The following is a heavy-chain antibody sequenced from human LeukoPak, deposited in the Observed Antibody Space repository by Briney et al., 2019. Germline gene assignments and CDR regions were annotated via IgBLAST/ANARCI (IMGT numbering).Heavy chain of an antibody. D-gene: IGHD1-26*01. Sequence: TGGSLRLSCAASGFTVSSNYMSWVRQAPGTVLEWVSEIYSDGSTYYAASVKGRFSISRDNSKNTVYLQMNSLRAEDTAIYYCARELREHGVFDIWGQGTMVTVSS. CDR2: IYSDGST. J-gene: IGHJ3*02. CDR3: ARELREHGVFDI. CDR1: GFTVSSNY. V-gene: IGHV3-53*01.